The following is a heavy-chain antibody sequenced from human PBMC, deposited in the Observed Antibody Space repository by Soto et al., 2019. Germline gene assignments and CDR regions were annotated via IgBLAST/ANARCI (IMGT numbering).Heavy chain of an antibody. Sequence: QVQLVESGGGVDQPGRSLRLSCAASGFTVSSYGMHWVRQAPGKGLEWVAVISRDGGTKYYADSVKGRFTISRDNSRNRLFLEMNSLRGDDMAVYYCTGEVASGYWGQGTLVTVSS. J-gene: IGHJ4*02. D-gene: IGHD2-8*02. CDR1: GFTVSSYG. CDR3: TGEVASGY. V-gene: IGHV3-30*03. CDR2: ISRDGGTK.